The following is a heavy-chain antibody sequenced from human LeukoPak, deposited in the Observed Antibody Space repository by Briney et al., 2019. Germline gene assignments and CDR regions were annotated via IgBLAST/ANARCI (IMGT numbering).Heavy chain of an antibody. D-gene: IGHD6-19*01. V-gene: IGHV3-48*04. J-gene: IGHJ4*02. CDR3: ARSIAVAGDLDS. Sequence: GGSLRLSCAASGFTFKTYSMSWVRQAPGKGLEWISYISSSSSVIYYADSVKGRFTISRDNAKSSIYLQMNSLRAEDTAVYYCARSIAVAGDLDSWGQGTLVTVSS. CDR1: GFTFKTYS. CDR2: ISSSSSVI.